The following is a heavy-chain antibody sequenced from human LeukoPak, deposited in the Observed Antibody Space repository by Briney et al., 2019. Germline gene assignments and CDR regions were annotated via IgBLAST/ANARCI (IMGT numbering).Heavy chain of an antibody. CDR1: GFTFSSYA. Sequence: GGSLRLSCAASGFTFSSYAMHWVRQAPGKGLEWVAVISYDGSNKYYADSVKGRFTISRDNSKNTLYLQMNSLRAEDTAVYYCARGMASMVRGVIILWFDPWGQGTLITVSS. CDR3: ARGMASMVRGVIILWFDP. V-gene: IGHV3-30-3*01. CDR2: ISYDGSNK. D-gene: IGHD3-10*01. J-gene: IGHJ5*02.